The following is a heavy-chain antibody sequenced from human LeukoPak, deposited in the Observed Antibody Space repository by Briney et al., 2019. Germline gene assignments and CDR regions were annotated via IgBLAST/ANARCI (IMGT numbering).Heavy chain of an antibody. V-gene: IGHV4-4*02. J-gene: IGHJ4*02. CDR3: ARGRNLQQQPVFDY. D-gene: IGHD6-13*01. CDR2: IYHSGST. CDR1: GGSISSNNW. Sequence: SETLSLTCAVSGGSISSNNWWSWVRQPPGKGLEWIGEIYHSGSTNYNPSLKSRVIISLDKSKNQFSLKLSSVTAADTAVYYCARGRNLQQQPVFDYWGQGTLVTVSS.